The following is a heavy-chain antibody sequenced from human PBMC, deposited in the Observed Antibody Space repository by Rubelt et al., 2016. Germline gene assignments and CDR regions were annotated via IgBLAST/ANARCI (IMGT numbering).Heavy chain of an antibody. J-gene: IGHJ4*02. CDR3: ATGTTVTTGLAY. V-gene: IGHV4-39*01. Sequence: QVQLQESGPGLVKPSETLSLTCTVSGASISSSSYYWGWVRQPPGKGLEWIANIYYSGTTSYHPSLKSRVTISGDTSKSQFSRKLSSVTAADTAVYYCATGTTVTTGLAYWGQGTLVTVSS. CDR1: GASISSSSYY. D-gene: IGHD4-17*01. CDR2: IYYSGTT.